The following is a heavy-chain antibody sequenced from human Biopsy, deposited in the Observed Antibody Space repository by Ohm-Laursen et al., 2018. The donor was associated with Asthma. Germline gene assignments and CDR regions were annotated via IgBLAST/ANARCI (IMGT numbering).Heavy chain of an antibody. V-gene: IGHV1-69*13. J-gene: IGHJ4*02. D-gene: IGHD2-2*01. Sequence: SVKVSCKSLGGTFNTYVIGWVRQAPGQGLEWMGGIISVFGTTNYPQKFQDRVTITADDSTSTVYMELSSLRSEDTAVYYCARKAGSCISRTCYSLDFWGQGTLVTVSS. CDR1: GGTFNTYV. CDR3: ARKAGSCISRTCYSLDF. CDR2: IISVFGTT.